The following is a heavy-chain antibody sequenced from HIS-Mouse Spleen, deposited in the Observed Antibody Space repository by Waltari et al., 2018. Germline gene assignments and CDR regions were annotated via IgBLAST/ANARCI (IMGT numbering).Heavy chain of an antibody. CDR2: IYSGRRK. CDR1: GFTASSTY. D-gene: IGHD6-19*01. V-gene: IGHV3-53*02. J-gene: IGHJ4*02. CDR3: ARDEPYMSGWYDIDL. Sequence: EVQLVETGGGLIQPGGSLRLSCAASGFTASSTYMSWVRHATGKGGDGVAVIYSGRRKYDAESGKCGFMMSRVNTKKSRYRQMAGLRAQDTVVYSCARDEPYMSGWYDIDLWGQGTLVAV.